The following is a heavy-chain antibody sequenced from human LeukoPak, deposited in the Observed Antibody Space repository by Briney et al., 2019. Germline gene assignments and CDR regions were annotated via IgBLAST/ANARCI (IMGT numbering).Heavy chain of an antibody. CDR2: INHSGST. V-gene: IGHV4-34*01. CDR3: ARVSGSYPYYFDY. D-gene: IGHD1-26*01. CDR1: GGSFSGYY. Sequence: KPSETLSLTCAVYGGSFSGYYWSWIRQPPGKGLEWIGEINHSGSTNYNPSLKSRVTISVDTSKNQFSLKLSSVTAADTAVYYCARVSGSYPYYFDYWGQGTLVTVSS. J-gene: IGHJ4*02.